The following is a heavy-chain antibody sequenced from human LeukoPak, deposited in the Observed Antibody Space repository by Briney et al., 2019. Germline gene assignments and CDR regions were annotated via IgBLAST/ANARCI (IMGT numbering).Heavy chain of an antibody. D-gene: IGHD3-3*01. J-gene: IGHJ5*02. V-gene: IGHV3-30*02. CDR3: AREPADFGDNWFDP. Sequence: GGSLRLSCAASGFTFSSYGMHWVRQAPGKGLEWVAFIRYDGSNKYYADSVKGRFTISRDNSKNTLYLQMNSLRAEDTAVYYCAREPADFGDNWFDPWGQGTLVTVSS. CDR2: IRYDGSNK. CDR1: GFTFSSYG.